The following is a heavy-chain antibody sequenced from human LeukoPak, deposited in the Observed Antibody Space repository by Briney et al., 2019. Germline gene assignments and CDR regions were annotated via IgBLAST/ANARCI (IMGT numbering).Heavy chain of an antibody. CDR3: GSDLVDY. D-gene: IGHD2-8*02. J-gene: IGHJ4*02. CDR2: ISYDGSNK. CDR1: GFTFSSYA. Sequence: GGSLRLSCAASGFTFSSYAMHWVRQAPGKGLEWVAVISYDGSNKYYADSVKGRFTISRDNSKNTLYLQMNSLRAEDTAVYYCGSDLVDYWGQGTLVTVSS. V-gene: IGHV3-30-3*01.